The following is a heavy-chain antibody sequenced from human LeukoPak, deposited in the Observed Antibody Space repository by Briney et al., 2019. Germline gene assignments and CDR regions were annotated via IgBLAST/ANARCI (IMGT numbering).Heavy chain of an antibody. V-gene: IGHV3-21*01. J-gene: IGHJ4*02. CDR2: ISSSSSCI. D-gene: IGHD3-22*01. CDR3: ASLLSGYLDLDY. Sequence: GGSLRLSCAASGFTFSSYSMNWVRQAPGKGLEWVSSISSSSSCIYYADSVKGRFTISRDNAKNSLYLQMNSLRAEDTAVYYCASLLSGYLDLDYWGQGTLVTVSS. CDR1: GFTFSSYS.